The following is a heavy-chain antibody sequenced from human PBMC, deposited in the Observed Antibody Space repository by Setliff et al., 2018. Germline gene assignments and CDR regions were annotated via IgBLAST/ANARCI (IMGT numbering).Heavy chain of an antibody. J-gene: IGHJ3*01. CDR1: GYTFDDYG. Sequence: ASVKVSCKTSGYTFDDYGIAWVRQAPGQGLEWMGWISPHTGNTYYTPKLHGRVTLTTDTSARTAYMELRSLRSDDTAVYYCARDPLYRENLSRVFDFWGQGTMVTVSS. V-gene: IGHV1-18*01. CDR3: ARDPLYRENLSRVFDF. D-gene: IGHD3-16*02. CDR2: ISPHTGNT.